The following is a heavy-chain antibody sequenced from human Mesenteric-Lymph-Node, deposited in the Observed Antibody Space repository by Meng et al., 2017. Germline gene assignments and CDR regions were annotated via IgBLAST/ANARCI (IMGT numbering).Heavy chain of an antibody. CDR1: GASISRGGYY. Sequence: QVQLQESGPGLVKPSQTLSLTCTVSGASISRGGYYWSWIRQPPGKGLEWIGNIYASGSTYYNPPLQSRVTISVDTSKNQFSLNLYSVTAADTAVYYCSREEVYWGQGTLVTVSS. J-gene: IGHJ4*02. CDR2: IYASGST. CDR3: SREEVY. V-gene: IGHV4-30-4*01.